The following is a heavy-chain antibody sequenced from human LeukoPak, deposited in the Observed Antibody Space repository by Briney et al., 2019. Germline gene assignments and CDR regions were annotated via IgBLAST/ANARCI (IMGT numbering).Heavy chain of an antibody. CDR2: INPSGGST. J-gene: IGHJ4*02. D-gene: IGHD3-3*01. CDR1: GYTFTSYY. V-gene: IGHV1-46*01. CDR3: ARDLKGRYDFWSGYPDY. Sequence: ASVKVSCKASGYTFTSYYMHWVRQAPGQGLEWMGIINPSGGSTSYAQKSQGRVTMTRDTSTSTVYMELSSLRSEDTAVYYCARDLKGRYDFWSGYPDYWGQGTLVTVSS.